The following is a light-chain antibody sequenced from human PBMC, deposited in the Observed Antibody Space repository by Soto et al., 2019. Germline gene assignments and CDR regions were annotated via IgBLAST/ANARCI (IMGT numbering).Light chain of an antibody. CDR1: SSNIGSKT. V-gene: IGLV1-44*01. CDR2: SNN. J-gene: IGLJ2*01. Sequence: QSVLTQPPSASGTPGQRVTISCSGSSSNIGSKTVNWYQQLPGTAPKLLIYSNNQRLSGVPDRFSGAKSGTSASLAISGLQSDDEADYYCAAWDDSLNGVVFGGGTKLTVL. CDR3: AAWDDSLNGVV.